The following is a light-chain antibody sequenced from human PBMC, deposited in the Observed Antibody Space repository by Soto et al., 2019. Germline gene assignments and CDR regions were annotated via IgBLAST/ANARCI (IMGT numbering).Light chain of an antibody. CDR3: QHYNNWPLT. V-gene: IGKV3-15*01. CDR2: GAS. Sequence: ETVMTQSPATLSVSPGERATVSCRASQSVSSNLAWYQQKPGQAPRLLIYGASTRATGIPARFSGSGSGTEFTLTISSLQSEDFAVYYCQHYNNWPLTFGGGTKVDIK. J-gene: IGKJ4*01. CDR1: QSVSSN.